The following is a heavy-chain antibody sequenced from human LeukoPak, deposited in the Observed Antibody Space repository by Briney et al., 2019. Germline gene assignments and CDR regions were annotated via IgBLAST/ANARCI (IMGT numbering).Heavy chain of an antibody. V-gene: IGHV3-9*01. CDR1: GFTFDDYA. CDR3: AKDVAGGGYYYYGVDV. J-gene: IGHJ6*02. D-gene: IGHD3-16*01. Sequence: GRSLRLSCAASGFTFDDYAMHWVRQAPGKGLEWVSGISWNSGSIGYADSVKGRFTISRDNAKNSLYLQMNSLRAEDTALYYCAKDVAGGGYYYYGVDVWGQGTTVTVSS. CDR2: ISWNSGSI.